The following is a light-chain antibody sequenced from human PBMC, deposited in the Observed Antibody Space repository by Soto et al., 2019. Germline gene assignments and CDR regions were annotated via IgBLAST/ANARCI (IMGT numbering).Light chain of an antibody. Sequence: DIQMTQSPSSLSASVGDRVTITCRASQSISSYLNWYQQKPGKAPKLLIYAASSLQSGVPSRFNGSGSGTEFTLSISSLQPDDFATYYCQQYDSYSRTFGQGTKVDI. V-gene: IGKV1-39*01. CDR1: QSISSY. J-gene: IGKJ1*01. CDR2: AAS. CDR3: QQYDSYSRT.